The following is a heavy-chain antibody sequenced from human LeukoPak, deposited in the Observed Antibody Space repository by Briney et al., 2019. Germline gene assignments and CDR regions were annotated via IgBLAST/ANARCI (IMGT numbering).Heavy chain of an antibody. D-gene: IGHD2-15*01. Sequence: GGSLRLSCAASGFTFSSYDMHWVRQATGKGLEWVSVIGTAGDTYYPGSVKGRFTISRENAKNSLYLQMNSLRAGDTAVYYCARRLPGWYMDVWGQGTTVTVSS. J-gene: IGHJ6*02. V-gene: IGHV3-13*01. CDR3: ARRLPGWYMDV. CDR1: GFTFSSYD. CDR2: IGTAGDT.